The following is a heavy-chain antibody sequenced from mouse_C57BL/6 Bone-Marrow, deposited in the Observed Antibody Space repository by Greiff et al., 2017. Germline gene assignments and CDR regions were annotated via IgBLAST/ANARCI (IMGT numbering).Heavy chain of an antibody. V-gene: IGHV5-17*01. CDR3: ASTPWFAY. CDR1: GFTFSDYG. CDR2: ISSGSSTI. Sequence: EVKLMESGGGLVKPGGSLKLSCAASGFTFSDYGMHWVRQAPEKGLEWVAYISSGSSTIYYADKVKGRFTISRDKAKNTLFLQMTCLGSEDTAMXYCASTPWFAYWGQGTLVTVSA. J-gene: IGHJ3*01.